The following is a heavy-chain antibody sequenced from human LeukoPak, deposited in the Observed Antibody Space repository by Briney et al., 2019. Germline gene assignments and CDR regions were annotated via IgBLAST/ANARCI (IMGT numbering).Heavy chain of an antibody. D-gene: IGHD5-24*01. J-gene: IGHJ4*02. CDR2: ISYDGSNK. Sequence: PGGSLRLSCAASGFTFSSYGMHWVRQAPGKGLEWVAVISYDGSNKYYADSVKGRLTISRDNSKNTLYLQMNSLRAEDTAVYYCAKGQRWLQFHYFDYWGQGTLVTVSS. CDR3: AKGQRWLQFHYFDY. V-gene: IGHV3-30*18. CDR1: GFTFSSYG.